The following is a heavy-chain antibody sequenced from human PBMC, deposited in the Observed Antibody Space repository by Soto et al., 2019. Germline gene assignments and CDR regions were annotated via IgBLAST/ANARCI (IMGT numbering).Heavy chain of an antibody. Sequence: EVQLVESGGGLVQPGRSLRLSCVASGFTFSSHWMNWVRQVPGKGLEWVANIKEDGTEINYVDSVKGRFAISRDNAKNSLYLQMNSLRVDDTAVYHCVRSSGWTGDYWGQGILVTVSS. J-gene: IGHJ4*02. CDR3: VRSSGWTGDY. CDR1: GFTFSSHW. CDR2: IKEDGTEI. D-gene: IGHD3-10*01. V-gene: IGHV3-7*04.